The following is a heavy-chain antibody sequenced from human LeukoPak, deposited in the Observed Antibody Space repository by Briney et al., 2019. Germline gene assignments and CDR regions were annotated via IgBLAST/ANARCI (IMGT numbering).Heavy chain of an antibody. CDR1: GGSLSSGDYY. CDR3: ARLDTALDY. J-gene: IGHJ4*02. V-gene: IGHV4-31*03. Sequence: PSETLSLTCIVSGGSLSSGDYYWNWIRQYPGKGLEWIGYIYYTGSTSYSPSLKSRVSISRDTSKNQFSLNLHSVTAADTAVYYCARLDTALDYWGQGTLVTVSS. D-gene: IGHD5-18*01. CDR2: IYYTGST.